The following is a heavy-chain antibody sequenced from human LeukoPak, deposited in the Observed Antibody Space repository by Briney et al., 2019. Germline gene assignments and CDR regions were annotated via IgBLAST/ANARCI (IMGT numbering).Heavy chain of an antibody. V-gene: IGHV1-18*01. J-gene: IGHJ5*02. CDR3: ARLVGSSSWTTYNWFDP. CDR1: GYTFTSYG. Sequence: ASVKVSCKASGYTFTSYGISWVRQAPGQGLEWMGWISAYNGNTNYAQKLQGRVTMTTDTSTSTAYMELRSLRSDGTAVYYCARLVGSSSWTTYNWFDPWGQGTLVTVSS. CDR2: ISAYNGNT. D-gene: IGHD6-13*01.